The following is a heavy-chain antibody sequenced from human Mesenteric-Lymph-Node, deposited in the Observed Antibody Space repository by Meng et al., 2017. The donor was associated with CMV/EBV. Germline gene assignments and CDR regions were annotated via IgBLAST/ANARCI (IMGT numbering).Heavy chain of an antibody. CDR1: GASIGSGGYY. Sequence: TVSGASIGSGGYYWSWLRQHPGKGLEWIGSIFYSGNTYYNPALKSRVTLSVDTSKNEFSVKLTSVTAADTAVYYCARDYGSGTGTFDFWGQGSLVTVSS. J-gene: IGHJ4*02. CDR2: IFYSGNT. D-gene: IGHD3-10*01. V-gene: IGHV4-31*02. CDR3: ARDYGSGTGTFDF.